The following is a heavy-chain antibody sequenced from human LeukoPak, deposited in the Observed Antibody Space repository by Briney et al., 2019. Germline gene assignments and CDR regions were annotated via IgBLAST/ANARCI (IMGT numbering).Heavy chain of an antibody. V-gene: IGHV3-23*01. D-gene: IGHD2-2*01. CDR2: ISPAGDST. CDR1: GFTSSDYS. CDR3: ARRLVTAGITDFFDS. J-gene: IGHJ4*02. Sequence: HSGGSLRLSCTASGFTSSDYSMSWVRQAPGAGLEWVSAISPAGDSTTDADSVKGRFTISRDNSKSTLYLQMNGLTAEETALYYCARRLVTAGITDFFDSWGQGTLVSVSS.